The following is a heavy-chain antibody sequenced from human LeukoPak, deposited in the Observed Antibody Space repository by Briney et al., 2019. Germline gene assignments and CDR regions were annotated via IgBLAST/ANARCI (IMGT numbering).Heavy chain of an antibody. V-gene: IGHV4-61*05. CDR3: ARGVWPSDY. J-gene: IGHJ4*02. CDR2: IYYIGST. Sequence: SETLSLTCTVSGGSISSSSYYWGWIRQPPGKGLQWLGYIYYIGSTNYNPSLKSRVTISLDTSKNQFSLNLSSVTAADTAVYYCARGVWPSDYWGQGTLVTVSS. CDR1: GGSISSSSYY. D-gene: IGHD2-21*01.